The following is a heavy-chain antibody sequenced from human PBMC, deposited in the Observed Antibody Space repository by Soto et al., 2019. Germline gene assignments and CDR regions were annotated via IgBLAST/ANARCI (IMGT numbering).Heavy chain of an antibody. Sequence: EVQLVESGGGLVQPGGSLRLSCAASGFTFSNYEMTWVRQAPGKGLEWVSYISSSGSTIYYADSVKGRFTISRDNAKNSLYLQMRSLRAKDTAVYYYARDLEGRVPAASYFDYWGQGTLVTVSS. CDR2: ISSSGSTI. CDR3: ARDLEGRVPAASYFDY. CDR1: GFTFSNYE. J-gene: IGHJ4*02. V-gene: IGHV3-48*03. D-gene: IGHD2-2*01.